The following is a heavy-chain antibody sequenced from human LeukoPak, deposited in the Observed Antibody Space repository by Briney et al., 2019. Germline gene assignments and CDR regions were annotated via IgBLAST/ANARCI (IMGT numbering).Heavy chain of an antibody. D-gene: IGHD2-2*01. Sequence: PPETLSLTCTVSGGSISSSNFYWGWIRQPPGKGLEWIGSIYYSGSTYYNPSLKSPVTISIDTSRTQFSLRVYSVTAADTAIYARLIVEPAPMYYYYIDVWGKGTTVTVSS. V-gene: IGHV4-39*07. CDR3: LIVEPAPMYYYYIDV. J-gene: IGHJ6*03. CDR1: GGSISSSNFY. CDR2: IYYSGST.